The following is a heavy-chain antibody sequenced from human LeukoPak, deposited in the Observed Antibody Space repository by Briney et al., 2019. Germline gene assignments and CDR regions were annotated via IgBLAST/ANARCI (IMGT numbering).Heavy chain of an antibody. CDR3: ARYGFSSVWQGGWHAFDI. CDR1: XYTFTSYY. CDR2: INPSGGST. V-gene: IGHV1-46*01. J-gene: IGHJ3*02. Sequence: CXAXXYTFTSYYMHWVRQAPGQGLEWMGIINPSGGSTSYAQKFQGRVTMTRDMSTSTVYMELSSLRSEDTAVYYCARYGFSSVWQGGWHAFDIWGLGTMVTVSS. D-gene: IGHD6-25*01.